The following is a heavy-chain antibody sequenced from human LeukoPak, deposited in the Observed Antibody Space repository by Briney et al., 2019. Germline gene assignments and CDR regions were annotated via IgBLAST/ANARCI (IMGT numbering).Heavy chain of an antibody. Sequence: GASVKVSCKASGYTFTSYYMHWVRQAPGQGLEWMGITNPSGGRTSYAQKFQGRVTMTRDTSTSTVYMELSSLRSEDTAVYYCARDYGTAGTLYYYYYYMDVWGKGTTVTISS. V-gene: IGHV1-46*01. CDR3: ARDYGTAGTLYYYYYYMDV. J-gene: IGHJ6*03. D-gene: IGHD1-1*01. CDR1: GYTFTSYY. CDR2: TNPSGGRT.